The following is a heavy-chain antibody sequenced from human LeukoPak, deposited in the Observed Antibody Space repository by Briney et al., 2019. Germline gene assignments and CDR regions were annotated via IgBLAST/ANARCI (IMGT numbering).Heavy chain of an antibody. Sequence: QPGGSLRLSCRASGFTFSSYWMHWVRQAPGKGLVWVSSMSTDGGSTTYAESVRGRFTISRDNAKNTLYLQMNSLRAEDTAVYYCARYLYDSSGYYPLGGQGTLVTVSS. CDR2: MSTDGGST. J-gene: IGHJ4*02. CDR1: GFTFSSYW. D-gene: IGHD3-22*01. V-gene: IGHV3-74*03. CDR3: ARYLYDSSGYYPL.